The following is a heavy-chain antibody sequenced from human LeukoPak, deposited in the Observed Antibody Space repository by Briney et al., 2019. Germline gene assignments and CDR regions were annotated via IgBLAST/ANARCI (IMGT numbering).Heavy chain of an antibody. Sequence: ETLSLTCVVSAGSFSGDSWSWVRQAPGKGLEWVSVIYSGGSTYYADSVKGRFTISRDNSKNTLYLQMNSLRAEDTAVYYCARGGDDFWSGPDYWGQGTLVTVSS. J-gene: IGHJ4*02. CDR2: IYSGGST. V-gene: IGHV3-53*01. CDR1: AGSFSGDS. D-gene: IGHD3-3*01. CDR3: ARGGDDFWSGPDY.